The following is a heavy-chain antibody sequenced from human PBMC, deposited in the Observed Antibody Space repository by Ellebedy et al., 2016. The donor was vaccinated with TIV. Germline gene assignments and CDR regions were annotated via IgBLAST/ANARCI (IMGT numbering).Heavy chain of an antibody. J-gene: IGHJ4*02. CDR2: ISYDGSNK. Sequence: GGSLRLSXAASGFTFSSYGMHWVRQAPGKGLEWVAVISYDGSNKYYADSVKGRFTISRDNSKNTLYLQMNSLRAEDTAVYYCAKGSGEQWLVHYFDYWGQGTLVTVSS. D-gene: IGHD6-19*01. V-gene: IGHV3-30*18. CDR3: AKGSGEQWLVHYFDY. CDR1: GFTFSSYG.